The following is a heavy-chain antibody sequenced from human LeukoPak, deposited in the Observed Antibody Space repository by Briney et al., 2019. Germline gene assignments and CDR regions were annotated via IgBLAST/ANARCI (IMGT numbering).Heavy chain of an antibody. V-gene: IGHV3-48*01. CDR2: ISSSSSTI. Sequence: GGSLRLSCAASRFTFSSYSMNWVRQAPGKGLEWVSYISSSSSTIYYADSVKGRFTISRDNAKNSLYLQMNSLRAEDTAVYYCASDYLEDDAFDIWGQGTMVTVSS. J-gene: IGHJ3*02. CDR1: RFTFSSYS. CDR3: ASDYLEDDAFDI. D-gene: IGHD1-1*01.